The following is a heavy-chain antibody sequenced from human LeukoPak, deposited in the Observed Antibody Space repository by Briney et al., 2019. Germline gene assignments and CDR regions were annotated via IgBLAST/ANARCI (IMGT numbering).Heavy chain of an antibody. CDR3: ARRRYYDSSGYLE. CDR2: IYYSGRT. CDR1: GDSVSRSDSY. D-gene: IGHD3-22*01. V-gene: IGHV4-39*01. J-gene: IGHJ1*01. Sequence: SETLSLTCTIFGDSVSRSDSYWDWIRQPPGKGLEWIGTIYYSGRTYYSPSLKSRVTLSVDMSNNQFSLTLSSVTAADTALYFCARRRYYDSSGYLEWGQGTLVTISS.